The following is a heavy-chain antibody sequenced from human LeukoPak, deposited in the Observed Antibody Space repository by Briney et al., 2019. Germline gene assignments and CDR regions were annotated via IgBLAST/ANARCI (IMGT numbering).Heavy chain of an antibody. D-gene: IGHD1-26*01. Sequence: SETLSLTCTVSGGSISSSSYYWGWIRQPPGKGLEWIGSIYYSGSTYYNPSLKSRVTISVDTSKNQFSLKLSSVTAADTAVYYCARRSIVGATRNYWGQGTLVTVSS. CDR3: ARRSIVGATRNY. CDR1: GGSISSSSYY. V-gene: IGHV4-39*01. J-gene: IGHJ4*02. CDR2: IYYSGST.